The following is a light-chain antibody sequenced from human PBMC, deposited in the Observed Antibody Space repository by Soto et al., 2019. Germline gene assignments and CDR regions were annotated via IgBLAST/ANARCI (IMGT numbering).Light chain of an antibody. CDR3: QHYDSSPYS. CDR1: QSVSSIY. J-gene: IGKJ2*01. Sequence: EIVLTQSPGTLXLSPGERATLSCRASQSVSSIYLAWYQQKPGQAPRLLIYGTSSRATGIPDRFSGSGWGTDFTLTISRLEPEDFAVYYCQHYDSSPYSFGQGTKVDIK. V-gene: IGKV3-20*01. CDR2: GTS.